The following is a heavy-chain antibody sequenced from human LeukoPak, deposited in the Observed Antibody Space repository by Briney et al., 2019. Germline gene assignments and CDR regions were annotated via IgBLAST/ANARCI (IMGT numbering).Heavy chain of an antibody. Sequence: SETLTLTCAVCGGSFRGYYWSWFRQPPGKGLEWIGEINHSGSTNYNPSLKSRATISVDTSKNPFPLRPGAATAPDTAVYYCARGTQYDFWSGYYLDYWGQGTLVTVSS. CDR3: ARGTQYDFWSGYYLDY. D-gene: IGHD3-3*01. V-gene: IGHV4-34*01. CDR2: INHSGST. CDR1: GGSFRGYY. J-gene: IGHJ4*02.